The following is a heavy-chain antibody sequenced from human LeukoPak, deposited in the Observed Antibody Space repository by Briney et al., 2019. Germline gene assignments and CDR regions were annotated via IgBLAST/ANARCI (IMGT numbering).Heavy chain of an antibody. CDR2: INPNSGGT. D-gene: IGHD3-9*01. J-gene: IGHJ4*02. V-gene: IGHV1-2*04. CDR1: GYTFTGYY. CDR3: ARDLDILTGYYRDY. Sequence: ASVKVSCKASGYTFTGYYMHWVRQAPGQGLEWMGWINPNSGGTNYAQKFQGWVTMTRDTSISTAYMELSRLRSDDTAVYYCARDLDILTGYYRDYWGQGTLVTVSS.